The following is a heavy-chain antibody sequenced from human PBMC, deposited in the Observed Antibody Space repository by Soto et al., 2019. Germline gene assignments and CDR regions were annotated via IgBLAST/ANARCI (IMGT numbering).Heavy chain of an antibody. CDR1: GFTISNFC. V-gene: IGHV3-74*01. Sequence: GGSLRLSCAASGFTISNFCMHRVRQGPGKGLVWVSRICNDGTSTSYADSVKGRFTISRDNAKNTLYLQMNSLRAEDTAVYYCARDLRDYNFWGQGTLVTVSS. J-gene: IGHJ4*02. D-gene: IGHD2-2*02. CDR3: ARDLRDYNF. CDR2: ICNDGTST.